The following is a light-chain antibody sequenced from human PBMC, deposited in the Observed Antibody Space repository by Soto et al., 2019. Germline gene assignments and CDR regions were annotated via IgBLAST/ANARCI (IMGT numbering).Light chain of an antibody. Sequence: QSVLTQPRSVSGSPGQSVTISCTGTSSDVGGYNYVSWYQRHPGKAPKLMIYDVSKRPSGVPDRFSGSKSGNTASLTISGLQAEDEADYYCCSYAGSYTFYVFGTG. J-gene: IGLJ1*01. CDR2: DVS. CDR1: SSDVGGYNY. CDR3: CSYAGSYTFYV. V-gene: IGLV2-11*01.